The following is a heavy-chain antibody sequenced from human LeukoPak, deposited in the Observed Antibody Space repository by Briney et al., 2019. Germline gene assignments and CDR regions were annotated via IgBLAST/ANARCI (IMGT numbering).Heavy chain of an antibody. CDR2: IYHTETT. V-gene: IGHV4-61*01. D-gene: IGHD3-10*01. CDR1: GGSISSGSYY. Sequence: PSETLSLTCTVSGGSISSGSYYWSWIRQPPGKELEWIGYIYHTETTNYNPSLKSRVTISVDTSKNQFSLSLNSVTAADTAFYFCAGHFYRSGSYTQDAFDIWGQGTMVTVSS. J-gene: IGHJ3*02. CDR3: AGHFYRSGSYTQDAFDI.